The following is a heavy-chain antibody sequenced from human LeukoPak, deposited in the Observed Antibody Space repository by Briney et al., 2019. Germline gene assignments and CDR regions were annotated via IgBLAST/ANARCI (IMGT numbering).Heavy chain of an antibody. CDR3: ATDGWAAAGSFDY. D-gene: IGHD6-13*01. V-gene: IGHV1-24*01. Sequence: GASVKVSCKVSGYTLTELSMHRVRQAPGKGLEWMGGFDPEDGETIYAQKFQGRVTMTEDTSTDTAYMELSSLRSEDTAVYYCATDGWAAAGSFDYWGQATLVTVSS. CDR1: GYTLTELS. CDR2: FDPEDGET. J-gene: IGHJ4*02.